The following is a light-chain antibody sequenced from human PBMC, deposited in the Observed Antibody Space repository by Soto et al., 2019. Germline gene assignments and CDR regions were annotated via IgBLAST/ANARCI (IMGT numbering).Light chain of an antibody. V-gene: IGLV1-40*01. CDR1: SSNIGAGYH. CDR3: QSYDSSLSGSV. CDR2: GNN. Sequence: QSVLTQPPSVSGAPGQRVTISCTGSSSNIGAGYHVHWYQQLPGTAPKLLIYGNNNRPSGVPDRFSGSKSGTSASLAITGLKAEDEADYYCQSYDSSLSGSVFGGGTKVTVL. J-gene: IGLJ3*02.